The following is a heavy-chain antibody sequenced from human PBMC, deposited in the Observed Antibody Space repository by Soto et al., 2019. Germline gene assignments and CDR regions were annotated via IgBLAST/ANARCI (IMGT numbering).Heavy chain of an antibody. CDR2: ISSSGSTI. Sequence: EVQLVESGGGLVQPGGSLRLSCAASGFTFSSFEMNWVRQAPGKGLEWVSYISSSGSTISYAESVKGRFPSSRDNAKNSLYLQMNSLRAEDTAVYYCARGDALVYWVQRTLVTVSS. CDR1: GFTFSSFE. V-gene: IGHV3-48*03. CDR3: ARGDALVY. J-gene: IGHJ4*02. D-gene: IGHD2-21*02.